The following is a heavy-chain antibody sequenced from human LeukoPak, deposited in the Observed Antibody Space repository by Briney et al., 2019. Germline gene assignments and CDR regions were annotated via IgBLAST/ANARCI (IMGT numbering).Heavy chain of an antibody. D-gene: IGHD5-18*01. J-gene: IGHJ4*02. Sequence: PGGSLRLSCTASGFTFSTYPMYWVRQAPGKGLEWVSAISGDGDATYYAESMEGRFTVSRDNFKNTLYLQMNSLRAEDTAVYYCASSRGYGYHGYWGQGTLVTVSS. CDR2: ISGDGDAT. CDR3: ASSRGYGYHGY. CDR1: GFTFSTYP. V-gene: IGHV3-23*01.